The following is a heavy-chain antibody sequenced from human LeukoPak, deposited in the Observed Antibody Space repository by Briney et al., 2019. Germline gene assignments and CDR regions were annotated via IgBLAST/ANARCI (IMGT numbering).Heavy chain of an antibody. CDR3: ARGLRYFDWLAHFGYMDV. J-gene: IGHJ6*03. D-gene: IGHD3-9*01. V-gene: IGHV4-34*01. CDR1: GGSFSGYY. CDR2: INYGGST. Sequence: PSETLSLTCAVYGGSFSGYYWTWIRQSPGKGLEWIGEINYGGSTSYNPSLKSRVSISIDTSKNHFYLRLTSVTAADTAVYYCARGLRYFDWLAHFGYMDVRGKGTTVTISS.